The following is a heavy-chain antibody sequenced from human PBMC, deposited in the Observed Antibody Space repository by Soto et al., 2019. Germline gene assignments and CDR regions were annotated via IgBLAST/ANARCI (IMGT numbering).Heavy chain of an antibody. Sequence: GASVKVSCKASGYTFTSYYMHWVRQAPGQGLEWMGIINPSGGSTSYAQKFQGRVTMTRDTSTSTVYMELSSLRSEDTAVYFCARDLYPGFHETIYCYGMDVWGQGTPVTVSS. D-gene: IGHD2-2*01. J-gene: IGHJ6*02. CDR3: ARDLYPGFHETIYCYGMDV. CDR2: INPSGGST. V-gene: IGHV1-46*01. CDR1: GYTFTSYY.